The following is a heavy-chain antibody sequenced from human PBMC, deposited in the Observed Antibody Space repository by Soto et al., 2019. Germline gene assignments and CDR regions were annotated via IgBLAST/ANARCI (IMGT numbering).Heavy chain of an antibody. CDR3: ARDRPLGYCSSTSCPGYYYYYYGMDV. Sequence: ASVKVSCKASGYTFTSYYMHWVRQPPGQGLEWMGIINPSGGSTSYAQKFQGRVTMTRDTSTSTVYMELSSLRSEDTAVYYCARDRPLGYCSSTSCPGYYYYYYGMDVWGQGTTVTVSS. CDR2: INPSGGST. J-gene: IGHJ6*02. CDR1: GYTFTSYY. V-gene: IGHV1-46*01. D-gene: IGHD2-2*01.